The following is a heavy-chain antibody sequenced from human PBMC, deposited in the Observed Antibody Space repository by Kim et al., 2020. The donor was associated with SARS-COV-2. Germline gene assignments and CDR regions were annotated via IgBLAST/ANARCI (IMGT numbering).Heavy chain of an antibody. Sequence: GGSLRLSCAASGFTFSSYSMNWVRQAPGKGLEWVSSISSSSSYIYYADSVKGRFTISRDNAKNSLYLQMNSLRAEDTAVYYCAAIPKLELLLFFSVYWGQGTLVTVSS. CDR1: GFTFSSYS. D-gene: IGHD1-7*01. J-gene: IGHJ4*02. V-gene: IGHV3-21*01. CDR2: ISSSSSYI. CDR3: AAIPKLELLLFFSVY.